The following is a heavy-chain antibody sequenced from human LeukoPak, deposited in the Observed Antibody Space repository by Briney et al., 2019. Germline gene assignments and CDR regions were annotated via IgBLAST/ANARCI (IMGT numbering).Heavy chain of an antibody. Sequence: GGSLRLSCAASGFTFSSYAMSWVRQAPGKGLEWVSAISGSGGSTYYADSVKGRFTISRDNSKNTLYLQMNSLRAEDTAVYYCAKDGYSIAAAEAKTAYYFDYWGQGTLVTVSS. V-gene: IGHV3-23*01. J-gene: IGHJ4*02. CDR3: AKDGYSIAAAEAKTAYYFDY. CDR1: GFTFSSYA. CDR2: ISGSGGST. D-gene: IGHD6-13*01.